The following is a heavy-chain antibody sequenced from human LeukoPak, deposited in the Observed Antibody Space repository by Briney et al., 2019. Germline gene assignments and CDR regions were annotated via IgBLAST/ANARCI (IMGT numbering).Heavy chain of an antibody. Sequence: SETLSLTCAVYGGSFSGYYWSWIRQPPGKGLEWIGEINHSGSTNYNPSLKSRVTISVDTSKNQFSLKLSSVTAADTAVYYCARATVVTPNYYMDVWGKGTTVTVSS. CDR1: GGSFSGYY. J-gene: IGHJ6*03. CDR2: INHSGST. V-gene: IGHV4-34*01. D-gene: IGHD4-23*01. CDR3: ARATVVTPNYYMDV.